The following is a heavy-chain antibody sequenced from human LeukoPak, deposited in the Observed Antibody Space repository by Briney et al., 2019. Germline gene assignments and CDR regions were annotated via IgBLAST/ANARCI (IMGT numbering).Heavy chain of an antibody. Sequence: GASVKVSCKASGYTFTSYGISWVRQAPGQRLEWMGWINAGNGNTKYSQKFQGRVTITRDTSASTAYMELSSLRSEDTAVYYCARGSSGWRPYYFDYWGQGTLVTVSS. CDR3: ARGSSGWRPYYFDY. CDR2: INAGNGNT. J-gene: IGHJ4*02. CDR1: GYTFTSYG. V-gene: IGHV1-3*01. D-gene: IGHD6-19*01.